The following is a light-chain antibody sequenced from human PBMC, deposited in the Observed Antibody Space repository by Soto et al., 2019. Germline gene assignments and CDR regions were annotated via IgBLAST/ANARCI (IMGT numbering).Light chain of an antibody. CDR3: SSYTSSSIDDV. Sequence: QSALTQPASVSGSPGQSITISCTGTSSDVGVYNYVSWYQQHPGKAPKLMIYEVSNRPSGVSNRFSGSKSGNTASLTISGLQAEDEADYYCSSYTSSSIDDVFGTGTQLTVL. CDR1: SSDVGVYNY. CDR2: EVS. V-gene: IGLV2-14*01. J-gene: IGLJ1*01.